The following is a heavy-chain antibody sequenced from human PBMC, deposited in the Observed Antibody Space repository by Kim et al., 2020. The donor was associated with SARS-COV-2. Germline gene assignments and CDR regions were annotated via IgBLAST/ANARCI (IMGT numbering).Heavy chain of an antibody. CDR2: INPSGGST. D-gene: IGHD3-9*01. Sequence: ASVKVSCKASGYTFTSYYMHWVRQAPGQGLEWMGIINPSGGSTSYAQKFQGRVTMTRDTSTSTVYMELSSLRSEDTAVYYCARDLSDDYDILTGSYYYYGMDVWGQGTTVTVSS. CDR3: ARDLSDDYDILTGSYYYYGMDV. CDR1: GYTFTSYY. J-gene: IGHJ6*02. V-gene: IGHV1-46*01.